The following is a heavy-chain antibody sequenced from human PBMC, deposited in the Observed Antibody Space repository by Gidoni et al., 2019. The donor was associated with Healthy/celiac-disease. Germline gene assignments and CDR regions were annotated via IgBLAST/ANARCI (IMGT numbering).Heavy chain of an antibody. CDR1: GGTFSSYA. Sequence: QVQLVQSGAEVKKPGSSVKVSCKASGGTFSSYAISWVRQAPGQGLEWMGGIIPIFGTANYAQRFQGRVTITADESTSTAYMELSSLRSEDTAVYYCARDCLRAPCSIYVDAFDIWGQGTMVTVSS. CDR2: IIPIFGTA. V-gene: IGHV1-69*01. CDR3: ARDCLRAPCSIYVDAFDI. J-gene: IGHJ3*02. D-gene: IGHD2-2*01.